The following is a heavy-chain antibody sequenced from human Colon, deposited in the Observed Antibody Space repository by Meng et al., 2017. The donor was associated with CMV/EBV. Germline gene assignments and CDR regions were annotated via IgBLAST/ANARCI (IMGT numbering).Heavy chain of an antibody. J-gene: IGHJ4*02. CDR3: ARDLVGATTVDY. V-gene: IGHV3-30*03. CDR2: ISYDGSNK. CDR1: GFTFTNYG. D-gene: IGHD1-26*01. Sequence: GGSLRLSCVASGFTFTNYGMNWVRQAPGKGLEWVAVISYDGSNKYYADSVKGRFTISRDNSKNTLYLQMNSLRAEDTAVYYCARDLVGATTVDYWGQGTLVTRLL.